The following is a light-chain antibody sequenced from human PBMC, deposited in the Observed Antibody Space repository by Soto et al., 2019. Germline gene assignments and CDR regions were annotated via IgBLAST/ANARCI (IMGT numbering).Light chain of an antibody. Sequence: QLTQFPSFLCEYVVARVTITCRASQDISDYLAWYQQRPGKAPKLLIYAASTLQSGVPSRFSGSGSGTEFTLTISSLQPEDFATYSCQKLNSYPLTCGGGHKGAIK. J-gene: IGKJ4*01. V-gene: IGKV1-9*01. CDR1: QDISDY. CDR3: QKLNSYPLT. CDR2: AAS.